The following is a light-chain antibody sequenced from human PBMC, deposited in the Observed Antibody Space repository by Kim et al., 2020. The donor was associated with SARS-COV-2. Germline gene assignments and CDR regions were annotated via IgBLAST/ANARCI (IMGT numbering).Light chain of an antibody. CDR1: TSDVGGYNF. CDR2: DVS. Sequence: QSALTQPPSASGSPGQSVTISCTGTTSDVGGYNFVSWYQQHPGKAPKLMIYDVSNRPSGVPDRFSGSESGNTASLTVSGLQAEDEADYYCSSYAAISNFVFGTGTKVTVL. V-gene: IGLV2-8*01. J-gene: IGLJ1*01. CDR3: SSYAAISNFV.